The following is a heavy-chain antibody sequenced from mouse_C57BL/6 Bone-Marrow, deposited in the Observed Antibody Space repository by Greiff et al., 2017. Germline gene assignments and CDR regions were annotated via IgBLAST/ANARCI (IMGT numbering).Heavy chain of an antibody. V-gene: IGHV1-55*01. J-gene: IGHJ4*01. CDR1: GYTFTSYW. CDR2: IYPGSGST. CDR3: ARNGSLAMDY. D-gene: IGHD2-2*01. Sequence: QVQLQQPGAELVKPGASVKMSCKASGYTFTSYWLTWVKQRPGHGLEWIGYIYPGSGSTTYNEKFKSKATLTVDTSSSTAYMQLSSLTSEDSAVYYCARNGSLAMDYWGQGTSVTVAS.